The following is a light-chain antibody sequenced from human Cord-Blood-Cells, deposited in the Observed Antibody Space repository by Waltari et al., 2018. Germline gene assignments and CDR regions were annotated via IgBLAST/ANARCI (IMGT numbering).Light chain of an antibody. Sequence: ELVMTQSPATLSVSPGERATLSCSASQSFSSNLAWYQQKTGQAPRLLIYGASTRATGIPAMFSGSGSGTEFTLTISSLQSEDFAVYYCQQYNNWPRTFGQGTKVEIK. V-gene: IGKV3-15*01. CDR3: QQYNNWPRT. J-gene: IGKJ1*01. CDR1: QSFSSN. CDR2: GAS.